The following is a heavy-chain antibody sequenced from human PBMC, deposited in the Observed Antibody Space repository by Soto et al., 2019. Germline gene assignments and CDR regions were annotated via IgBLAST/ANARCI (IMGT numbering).Heavy chain of an antibody. J-gene: IGHJ4*01. CDR1: GFTFSDHY. CDR2: TRNKANDYTT. CDR3: ARGARSGWYEIDN. D-gene: IGHD6-19*01. Sequence: AGGSLRLSCAASGFTFSDHYMDWVRQPPGKGLEWVGRTRNKANDYTTEYAASVRGRFTTSRDDSKNSLYLQMNSLKTEDTAMYYCARGARSGWYEIDNWGQEPRSPSPQ. V-gene: IGHV3-72*01.